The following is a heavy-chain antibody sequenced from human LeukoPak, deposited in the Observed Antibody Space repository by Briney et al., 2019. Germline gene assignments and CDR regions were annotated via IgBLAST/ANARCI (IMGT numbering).Heavy chain of an antibody. Sequence: GGSLRLSCTASGFTFSNAWMSWVRQAPGKGLEWVGRMKSKSDGGTLDYAAPVNGRFTFSRDNSKNTLYLQMNSLRAEDTAVYYCARDHSEKLETIDYWGQGTLVTVSS. CDR1: GFTFSNAW. CDR3: ARDHSEKLETIDY. V-gene: IGHV3-15*01. CDR2: MKSKSDGGTL. J-gene: IGHJ4*02. D-gene: IGHD1-1*01.